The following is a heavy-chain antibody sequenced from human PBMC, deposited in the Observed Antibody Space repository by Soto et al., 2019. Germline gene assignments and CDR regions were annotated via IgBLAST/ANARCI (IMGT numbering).Heavy chain of an antibody. D-gene: IGHD3-22*01. V-gene: IGHV1-69*14. J-gene: IGHJ2*01. CDR2: IIPIFGTA. Sequence: QVQLVQSGAEVKKPGSSVTVSCKASGGTFSSYTISWVRQAPGQGLEWMGGIIPIFGTANYAQKFQGRVTITADKSKSTAYRELSRLRFEVTAVYYCARVEHRWLQLWYFDLWGRGTLVTVSS. CDR1: GGTFSSYT. CDR3: ARVEHRWLQLWYFDL.